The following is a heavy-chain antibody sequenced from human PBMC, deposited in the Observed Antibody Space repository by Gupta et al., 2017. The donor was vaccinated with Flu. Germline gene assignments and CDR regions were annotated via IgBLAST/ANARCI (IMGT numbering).Heavy chain of an antibody. V-gene: IGHV4-31*02. D-gene: IGHD3-22*01. CDR2: IYYTGTT. Sequence: IGYIYYTGTTYYNPTLQSRVAISVDTSRNQFSLMLNSVTAADTAVYYCARDRKTYYSDTSGHHYGDRGWFDPWGQGTLVTVSS. J-gene: IGHJ5*02. CDR3: ARDRKTYYSDTSGHHYGDRGWFDP.